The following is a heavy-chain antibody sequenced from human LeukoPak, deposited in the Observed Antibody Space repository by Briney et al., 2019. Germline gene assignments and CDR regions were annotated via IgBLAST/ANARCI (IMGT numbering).Heavy chain of an antibody. CDR3: ARGRRSPYYYGSGSYEDY. D-gene: IGHD3-10*01. CDR1: GFTFSSYE. Sequence: GGSLRLSCAASGFTFSSYEMNWVRQAPGKGLERVSYISSSGSTIYYADSVKGRFTISRDNAKNSLYLQMNSLRAEDTAVYYCARGRRSPYYYGSGSYEDYWGQGTLVTVSS. V-gene: IGHV3-48*03. J-gene: IGHJ4*02. CDR2: ISSSGSTI.